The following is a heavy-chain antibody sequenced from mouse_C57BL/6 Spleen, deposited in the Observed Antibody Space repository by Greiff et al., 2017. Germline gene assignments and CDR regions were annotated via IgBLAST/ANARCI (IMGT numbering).Heavy chain of an antibody. J-gene: IGHJ3*01. CDR3: TRDDYDACFAY. D-gene: IGHD2-4*01. Sequence: EVKLVESGEGLVKPGGSLKISCAASGFTFSSYAMTWVRQTPEKRLEWVAYICSGGDYIYYAGTVKGRFTISRDNARNTLYLQMSSLKSEDTAMYFCTRDDYDACFAYWGQGTLVTVSA. V-gene: IGHV5-9-1*02. CDR1: GFTFSSYA. CDR2: ICSGGDYI.